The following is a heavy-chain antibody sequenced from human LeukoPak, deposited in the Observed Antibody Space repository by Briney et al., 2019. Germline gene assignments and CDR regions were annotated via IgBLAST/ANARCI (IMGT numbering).Heavy chain of an antibody. D-gene: IGHD6-19*01. CDR2: IYNSGST. V-gene: IGHV4-61*01. CDR1: GGSVSSGIYY. Sequence: SETLSLTRTVSGGSVSSGIYYWSWIRQPPGKGLEWIGNIYNSGSTIYNPSLKSRVTISVDTSKNQFSLKLSSVTAADTAVYYCASRAQDAVAGLDAFDIWGQGTMVTVSS. CDR3: ASRAQDAVAGLDAFDI. J-gene: IGHJ3*02.